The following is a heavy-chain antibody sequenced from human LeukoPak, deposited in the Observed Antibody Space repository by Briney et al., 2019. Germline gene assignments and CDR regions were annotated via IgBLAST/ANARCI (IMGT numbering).Heavy chain of an antibody. Sequence: SETLSLTCTVSGGSISSYYWSWIRQPPGKGLEWIGYIYYSGSTNYNPSLKSRVTISVDTSKNQFSLKLSSVTAADTAVYYCARGMDGSGTFDYWGQGTLVTVSS. CDR2: IYYSGST. V-gene: IGHV4-59*01. D-gene: IGHD3-10*01. J-gene: IGHJ4*02. CDR1: GGSISSYY. CDR3: ARGMDGSGTFDY.